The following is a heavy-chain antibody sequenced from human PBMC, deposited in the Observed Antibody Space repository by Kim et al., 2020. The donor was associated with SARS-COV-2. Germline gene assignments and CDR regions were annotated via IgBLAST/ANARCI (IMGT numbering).Heavy chain of an antibody. CDR3: AKEPIYYDILTGYSAAGYFQH. CDR1: GFTFDDYA. D-gene: IGHD3-9*01. J-gene: IGHJ1*01. CDR2: INWNSGSI. Sequence: GGSLRLSCAASGFTFDDYAMHWVRQAPGKGPEWVSGINWNSGSIGYADSVKGRFTISRDNAKNSLYLQMNSLRAEDTALYYCAKEPIYYDILTGYSAAGYFQHWGQGTLVTVSS. V-gene: IGHV3-9*01.